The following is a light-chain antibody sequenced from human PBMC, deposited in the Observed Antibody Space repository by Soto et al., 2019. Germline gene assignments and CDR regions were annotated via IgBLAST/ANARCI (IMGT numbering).Light chain of an antibody. CDR1: SIDVGSYNL. J-gene: IGLJ3*02. V-gene: IGLV2-23*03. Sequence: QSALTQPASVSGSPGQSITISCTGTSIDVGSYNLVSRYQQHPGKAPKLMIYEGSKRPSGVSNRFSGSKSGNTASLTISGLQAEDEADYYCCSYAGSSTFEVFGGGTKRNVL. CDR2: EGS. CDR3: CSYAGSSTFEV.